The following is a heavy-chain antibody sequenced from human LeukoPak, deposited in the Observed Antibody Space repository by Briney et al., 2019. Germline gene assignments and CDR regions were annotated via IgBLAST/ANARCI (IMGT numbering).Heavy chain of an antibody. CDR2: INTNTGNP. V-gene: IGHV7-4-1*02. J-gene: IGHJ6*03. D-gene: IGHD3-3*01. CDR3: ARLTYYDFWSGYSYYYYMDV. Sequence: ASVNVSCKSSGYTFTSYAMNWVRQAPGQGLEWMGWINTNTGNPTYPQGFTGRFVFSLDTSVSTAYLQISSLQAEDTAVYYCARLTYYDFWSGYSYYYYMDVWGKGTTVTVSS. CDR1: GYTFTSYA.